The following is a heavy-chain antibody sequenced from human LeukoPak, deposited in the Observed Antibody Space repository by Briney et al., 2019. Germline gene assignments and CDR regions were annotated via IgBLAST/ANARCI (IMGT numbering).Heavy chain of an antibody. CDR2: IYHSGST. Sequence: PSETLSLTCAVSGGSISSSNWWSWVRQPPGKGLEWIGEIYHSGSTNYNPSLKSRVTISVDKSKNQFSLKLSSVTAADTAAYYCVVVPAAMKNWFDPWGQGTLVTVSS. D-gene: IGHD2-2*01. CDR1: GGSISSSNW. CDR3: VVVPAAMKNWFDP. V-gene: IGHV4-4*02. J-gene: IGHJ5*02.